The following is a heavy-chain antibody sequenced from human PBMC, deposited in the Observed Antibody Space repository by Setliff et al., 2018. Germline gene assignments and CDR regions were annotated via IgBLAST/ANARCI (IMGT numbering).Heavy chain of an antibody. CDR2: VYHSGGT. Sequence: SETLSLTCTVSGGSISSGSDYWAWIRQPPGKGLEWLGTVYHSGGTYYNPSLKSRVTMSVDTSKNLFSLKLNSVTAADTALYYCARGVSGVSWTPRYWGRGTLVTVSS. V-gene: IGHV4-39*01. J-gene: IGHJ4*02. CDR3: ARGVSGVSWTPRY. D-gene: IGHD6-25*01. CDR1: GGSISSGSDY.